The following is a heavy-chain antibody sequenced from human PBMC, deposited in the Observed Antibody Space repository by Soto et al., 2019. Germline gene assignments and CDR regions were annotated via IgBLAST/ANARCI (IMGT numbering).Heavy chain of an antibody. J-gene: IGHJ4*02. Sequence: ESLRLSCAASGFTLGDSAMHGVRQASGKGLEWVGRIKSKANSYATAYAASVKGRFTISRDDSKNTAYLQMNSLKTEDTAVYYCTHTPTWGQGTLVTVSS. CDR1: GFTLGDSA. D-gene: IGHD1-1*01. V-gene: IGHV3-73*01. CDR2: IKSKANSYAT. CDR3: THTPT.